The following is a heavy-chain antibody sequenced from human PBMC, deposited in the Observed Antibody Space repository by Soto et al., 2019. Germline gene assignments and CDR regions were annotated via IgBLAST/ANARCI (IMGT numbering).Heavy chain of an antibody. J-gene: IGHJ5*02. V-gene: IGHV2-5*01. CDR2: IYWNDQK. Sequence: QITLKESGPTLVNPTQTLTLTCTFSGFSLTTTGVGVGWIRQSPGKALEWLALIYWNDQKRYNPSLQSRLSITKDTSTNQVVLTLTDMDPVDTATYYCAHRGATVTSIWFDPWGQGTLVTVSS. CDR1: GFSLTTTGVG. D-gene: IGHD4-17*01. CDR3: AHRGATVTSIWFDP.